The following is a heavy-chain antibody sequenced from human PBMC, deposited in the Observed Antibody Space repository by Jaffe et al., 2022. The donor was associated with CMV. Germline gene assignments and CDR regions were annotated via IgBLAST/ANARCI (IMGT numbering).Heavy chain of an antibody. J-gene: IGHJ4*02. CDR3: ARVPMGGVVVAATQYYFDY. D-gene: IGHD2-15*01. CDR1: GGSFSGYY. CDR2: INHSGST. V-gene: IGHV4-34*01. Sequence: QVQLQQWGAGLLKPSETLSLTCAVYGGSFSGYYWSWIRQPPGKGLEWIGEINHSGSTNYNPSLKSRVTISVDTSKNQFSLKLSSVTAADTAVYYCARVPMGGVVVAATQYYFDYWGQGTLVTVSS.